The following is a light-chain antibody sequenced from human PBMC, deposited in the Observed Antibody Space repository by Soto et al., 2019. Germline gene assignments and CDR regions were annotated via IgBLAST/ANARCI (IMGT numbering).Light chain of an antibody. CDR1: SSGVGGYNY. J-gene: IGLJ1*01. Sequence: QASLTPPASLFGSSGQSFTLSSPGNSSGVGGYNYVSWYQQHPGKAPKLMIYDVSNRPSGVSNHFSGSKSGNTASLTISGLQAEDEADYYCSSYTSSSTRVFGTGTKVTVL. V-gene: IGLV2-14*01. CDR2: DVS. CDR3: SSYTSSSTRV.